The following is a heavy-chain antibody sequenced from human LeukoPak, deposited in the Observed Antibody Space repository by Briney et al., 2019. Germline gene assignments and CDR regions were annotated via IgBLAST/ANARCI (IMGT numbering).Heavy chain of an antibody. Sequence: SETLSLTCTVSGGSISSGDYYWSWIRQPPGKGLEWIGYIYYSGSTNYNPSLKSRVTISVDTSKNQISLELTSVTAADTAVYYCASGSLRWKYFQHWGQGTLVTVSS. J-gene: IGHJ1*01. CDR3: ASGSLRWKYFQH. CDR1: GGSISSGDYY. D-gene: IGHD1-1*01. V-gene: IGHV4-61*08. CDR2: IYYSGST.